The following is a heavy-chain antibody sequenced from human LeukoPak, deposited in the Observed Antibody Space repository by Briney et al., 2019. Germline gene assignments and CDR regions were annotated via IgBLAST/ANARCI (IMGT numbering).Heavy chain of an antibody. Sequence: GGSLRLPCAASGFTFSSHGMSWVRQGPGKGLEWVSGISGSGGDTYYADSVKGRFTISRDNSKSTLYLQMNSLRAEDTAVYSCAKDLLGVAAGNYWGQGTLVTVSS. J-gene: IGHJ4*02. CDR3: AKDLLGVAAGNY. CDR1: GFTFSSHG. D-gene: IGHD6-13*01. CDR2: ISGSGGDT. V-gene: IGHV3-23*01.